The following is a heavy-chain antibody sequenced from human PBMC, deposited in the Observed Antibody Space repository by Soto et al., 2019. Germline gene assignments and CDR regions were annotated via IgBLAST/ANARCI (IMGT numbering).Heavy chain of an antibody. CDR1: GGSIISYY. CDR3: ARGGGFDGGNSYYFDY. Sequence: SETLSLTCTVSGGSIISYYWIFIRQPPLKGLEWIGYIYYSGSTNYNPSLKSRVTISVDTSKNQFSLKLSSVTAADTAVYYCARGGGFDGGNSYYFDYWGQGTLVTVSS. D-gene: IGHD2-21*02. J-gene: IGHJ4*02. V-gene: IGHV4-59*01. CDR2: IYYSGST.